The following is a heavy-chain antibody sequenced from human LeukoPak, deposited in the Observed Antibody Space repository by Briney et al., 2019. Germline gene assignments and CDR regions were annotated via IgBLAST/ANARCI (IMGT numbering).Heavy chain of an antibody. V-gene: IGHV1-69*04. Sequence: ASVKVSCKASGGTFSSYAISWVRQAPGQGLEWMGRIIPILGIANYAQKLQGRVTITADKSTSTAYMELSSLRSEDTAVYYCARGGVVGAHDWFDPWGQGTLVTVSS. D-gene: IGHD1-26*01. CDR2: IIPILGIA. J-gene: IGHJ5*02. CDR3: ARGGVVGAHDWFDP. CDR1: GGTFSSYA.